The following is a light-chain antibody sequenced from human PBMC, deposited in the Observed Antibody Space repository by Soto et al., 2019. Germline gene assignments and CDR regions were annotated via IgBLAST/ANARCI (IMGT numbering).Light chain of an antibody. V-gene: IGKV3-20*01. Sequence: EIVLTQSPGTLSLSPGERTTLSCRASQSVRSSNLAWYQQKPGQAPRLLIYGASSRATGIPDRFSGSGSGTDFTLPISRLEPEDFAVYYCQQYGSSPRTFGQGTKLEIK. J-gene: IGKJ2*01. CDR2: GAS. CDR3: QQYGSSPRT. CDR1: QSVRSSN.